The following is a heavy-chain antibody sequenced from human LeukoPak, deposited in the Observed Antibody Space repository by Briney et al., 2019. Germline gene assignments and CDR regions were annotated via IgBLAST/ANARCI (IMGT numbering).Heavy chain of an antibody. CDR3: ARVLHKRNYDSSTYYGY. J-gene: IGHJ4*02. Sequence: GGSLRLSCAASGFTFSSYSMNWVRQAPGKGLEWVAYISSSSSTIYYADSVKGRFTISRDNAKNSLYLQMNSLRAEDTAVYYCARVLHKRNYDSSTYYGYWGQGTLVTVSS. CDR1: GFTFSSYS. D-gene: IGHD3-22*01. V-gene: IGHV3-48*01. CDR2: ISSSSSTI.